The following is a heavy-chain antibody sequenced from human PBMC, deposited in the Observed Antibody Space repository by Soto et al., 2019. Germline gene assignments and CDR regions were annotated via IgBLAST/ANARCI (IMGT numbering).Heavy chain of an antibody. CDR3: ARAAPTYDDFWSGYYGSWFDP. Sequence: SETLSLTCTVSGGSVSSGSYYWSWIRQPPGKGLEWIGYIYYSGSTNYNPSLKSRVTISVDTSKNQFSLKLSSVTAADTAVYYCARAAPTYDDFWSGYYGSWFDPWGQGTLDTVSS. J-gene: IGHJ5*02. D-gene: IGHD3-3*01. V-gene: IGHV4-61*01. CDR1: GGSVSSGSYY. CDR2: IYYSGST.